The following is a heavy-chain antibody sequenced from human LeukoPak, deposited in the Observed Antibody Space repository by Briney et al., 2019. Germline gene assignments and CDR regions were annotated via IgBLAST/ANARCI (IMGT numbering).Heavy chain of an antibody. CDR2: IIPIFGTA. J-gene: IGHJ5*02. CDR1: GGTFSSYA. V-gene: IGHV1-69*06. CDR3: ARAWGASYDFWRGYNWFDP. D-gene: IGHD3-3*01. Sequence: ASVKVSCKASGGTFSSYATSWVRQAPGQGLKWMGGIIPIFGTANYAQKFQGRVTITADKSTSTAYMELSSLRSEDTAVYYCARAWGASYDFWRGYNWFDPWGQGTLVTVSS.